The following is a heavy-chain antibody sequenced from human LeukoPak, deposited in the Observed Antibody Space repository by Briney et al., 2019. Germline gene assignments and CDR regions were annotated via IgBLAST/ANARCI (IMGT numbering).Heavy chain of an antibody. CDR1: GGSFSGYY. J-gene: IGHJ6*03. D-gene: IGHD5-12*01. Sequence: PSETLSLTCAVYGGSFSGYYWSWIRQPPGKGLEWIGEINHSGSTNYNPSLKSRVTISVDTSKNQFSLKLSSVTAADTAVYYCARETLLLRGYYYYYMDVWGKGTTVTVSS. CDR3: ARETLLLRGYYYYYMDV. CDR2: INHSGST. V-gene: IGHV4-34*01.